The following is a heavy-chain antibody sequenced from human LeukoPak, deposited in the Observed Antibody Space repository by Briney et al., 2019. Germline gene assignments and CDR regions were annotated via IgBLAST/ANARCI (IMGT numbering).Heavy chain of an antibody. V-gene: IGHV3-20*04. CDR3: AKAAVPGTKYYFDY. Sequence: PGGSLRLSCVASGFFFDEYGMSWVRQAPGKGLEWVSGINWNGANTGYADSVKGRFTISRDNSKNTLYLQMNTLRAEDTAVYYCAKAAVPGTKYYFDYWGQGTLVTVSS. CDR2: INWNGANT. CDR1: GFFFDEYG. D-gene: IGHD2-8*01. J-gene: IGHJ4*02.